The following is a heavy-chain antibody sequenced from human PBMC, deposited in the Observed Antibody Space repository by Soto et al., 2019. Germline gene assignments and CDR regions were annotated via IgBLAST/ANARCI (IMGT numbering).Heavy chain of an antibody. V-gene: IGHV3-33*01. CDR1: GFTFSSYG. D-gene: IGHD1-7*01. CDR2: IWYDGSNK. CDR3: ARDGGITGTTHLRYFES. Sequence: PGGSLRLSCAASGFTFSSYGMHWVRQAPGKGLEWVAVIWYDGSNKYYADSVKGRFTISRDNSKNTLYLQMNSLRAEDTAVYYCARDGGITGTTHLRYFESWGQGTLVTVSS. J-gene: IGHJ4*02.